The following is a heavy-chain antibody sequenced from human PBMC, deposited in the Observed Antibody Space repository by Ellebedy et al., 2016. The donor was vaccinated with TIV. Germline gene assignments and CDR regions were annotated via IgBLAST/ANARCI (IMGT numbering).Heavy chain of an antibody. V-gene: IGHV3-23*01. Sequence: PGGSLRLSYAASGFIFENYAMNWVRQAPGKGLEWVAGISGINFKTYYGDSVKGRFTISRDNSRSMVYLQMNSLRVEDTAVYYCARARVPFFMGAFDIWGHGTTVTVSS. D-gene: IGHD3-3*02. CDR3: ARARVPFFMGAFDI. CDR2: ISGINFKT. CDR1: GFIFENYA. J-gene: IGHJ3*02.